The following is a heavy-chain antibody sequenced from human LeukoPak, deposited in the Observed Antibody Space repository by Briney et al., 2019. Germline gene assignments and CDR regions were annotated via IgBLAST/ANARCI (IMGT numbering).Heavy chain of an antibody. CDR2: IYYSGST. CDR1: GGYISSSRYY. J-gene: IGHJ4*02. D-gene: IGHD6-13*01. Sequence: SETLSLTCTVPGGYISSSRYYWGWIRQPPGKGLEWIGSIYYSGSTYYNPSLKSRVTISVDTSKNQFSLKLSSVTAADTAVYYCARHYKDGAAAGYFEYWGQGTLVTVSS. CDR3: ARHYKDGAAAGYFEY. V-gene: IGHV4-39*01.